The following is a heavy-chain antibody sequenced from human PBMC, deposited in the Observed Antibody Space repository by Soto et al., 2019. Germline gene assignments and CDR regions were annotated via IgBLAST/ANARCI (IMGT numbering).Heavy chain of an antibody. D-gene: IGHD3-3*01. V-gene: IGHV1-8*01. J-gene: IGHJ6*02. CDR1: GYTFTSYD. Sequence: ASVKVSCKASGYTFTSYDINWVRQATGQGLEWMGWMNPNSGNTGYAQKFQGRVTMTRNTSISTAYMELGSLRSEDTAVYYCARHPYYDFWSGYYDPSGYYYYGMDVWGQGTTVTVSS. CDR3: ARHPYYDFWSGYYDPSGYYYYGMDV. CDR2: MNPNSGNT.